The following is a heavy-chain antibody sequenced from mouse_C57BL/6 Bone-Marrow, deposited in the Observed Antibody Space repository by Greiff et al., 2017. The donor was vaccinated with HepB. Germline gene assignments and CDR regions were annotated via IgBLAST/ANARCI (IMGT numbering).Heavy chain of an antibody. CDR3: ARFTTVVADWYFDV. V-gene: IGHV1-55*01. J-gene: IGHJ1*03. Sequence: QVQLQQPGAELVKPGASVKMSCKASGYTFTSYWITWVKQRPGQGLEWIGDIYPGSGSTNYNEKFKSKATLSVDTSSSTAYMQLSSLTSEDSAVYDCARFTTVVADWYFDVWGTGTTVTVSS. CDR1: GYTFTSYW. D-gene: IGHD1-1*01. CDR2: IYPGSGST.